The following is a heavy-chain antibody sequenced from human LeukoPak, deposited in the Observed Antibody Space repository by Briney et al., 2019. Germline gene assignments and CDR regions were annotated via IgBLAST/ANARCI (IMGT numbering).Heavy chain of an antibody. Sequence: GGSLRLSCAASGFTFSSYGMHWVRQAPGKGLEWVAFIRYDGSNKYYADSVKGRFTISRDNSKNTLYLQMNSLRAEDTAVYYCAKDRFGELYIEYFQHWGQGTLVTVSS. D-gene: IGHD3-10*01. V-gene: IGHV3-30*02. J-gene: IGHJ1*01. CDR3: AKDRFGELYIEYFQH. CDR1: GFTFSSYG. CDR2: IRYDGSNK.